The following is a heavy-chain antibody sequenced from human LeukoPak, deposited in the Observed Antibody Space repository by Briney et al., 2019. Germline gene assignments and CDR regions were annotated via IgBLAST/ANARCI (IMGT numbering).Heavy chain of an antibody. CDR2: INPSDGTT. D-gene: IGHD5-18*01. V-gene: IGHV1-46*01. CDR1: GYTFTGYY. CDR3: ARGGHTYSYFPKPWDY. J-gene: IGHJ4*02. Sequence: GASVKVSCTPSGYTFTGYYIQWVRQAPGQGLEWMGIINPSDGTTNYAQKFQGRVTMTRDMSTTTVYVELSSLKSDDTAVYYCARGGHTYSYFPKPWDYWGQGTLVTVSS.